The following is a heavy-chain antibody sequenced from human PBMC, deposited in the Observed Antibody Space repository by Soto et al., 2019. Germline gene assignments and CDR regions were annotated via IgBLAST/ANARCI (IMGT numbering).Heavy chain of an antibody. V-gene: IGHV3-30*18. CDR3: AKTNGTDYWYFDL. J-gene: IGHJ2*01. CDR1: GFTFSSYG. D-gene: IGHD1-26*01. CDR2: ISYDGSNK. Sequence: GGSLRLSCAASGFTFSSYGMHWVRQAPGKGLEWVAVISYDGSNKYYADSVKGRFTISRDNSKNTLYLQMNSLRAEDTAVYYCAKTNGTDYWYFDLWGRGTLVTVSS.